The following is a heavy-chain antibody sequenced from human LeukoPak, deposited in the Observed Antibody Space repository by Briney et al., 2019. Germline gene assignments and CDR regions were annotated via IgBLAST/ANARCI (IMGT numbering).Heavy chain of an antibody. J-gene: IGHJ6*03. CDR2: IYYSGST. V-gene: IGHV4-59*01. Sequence: TSETLSLTCTVPGGSISNYYWSWIRQPPGKGLEWIGYIYYSGSTNYNPSLKSRVTISVDTSKNQFSLKLSSVTAADTAVYYCARVVYYGSGSYRHIHYYYMDVWGKGTTVTISS. CDR1: GGSISNYY. CDR3: ARVVYYGSGSYRHIHYYYMDV. D-gene: IGHD3-10*01.